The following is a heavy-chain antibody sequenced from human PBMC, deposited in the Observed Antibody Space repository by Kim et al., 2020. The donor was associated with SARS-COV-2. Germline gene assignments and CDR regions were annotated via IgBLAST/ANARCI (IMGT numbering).Heavy chain of an antibody. J-gene: IGHJ6*02. CDR1: GYTFTSYA. CDR3: AREQGLVLWFGEFIPSNYYYCMDV. CDR2: INTNTGNP. D-gene: IGHD3-10*01. Sequence: ASVKVSCKASGYTFTSYAMNWVRQAPGQGLEWMGWINTNTGNPTYAPGFTGRFVFSLDTSVSTAYLQISSLKAEDTAVYYCAREQGLVLWFGEFIPSNYYYCMDVWGQGTTVTVSS. V-gene: IGHV7-4-1*02.